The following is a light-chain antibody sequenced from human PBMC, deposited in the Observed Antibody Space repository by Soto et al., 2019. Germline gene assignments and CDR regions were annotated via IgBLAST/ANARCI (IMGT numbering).Light chain of an antibody. CDR3: QQYYSYPPT. J-gene: IGKJ2*01. V-gene: IGKV1-5*03. CDR1: QSFSSW. CDR2: KAS. Sequence: DIQLTQSPSTLSASVGDRVTITCRASQSFSSWLAWYQQKPGTAPKLLIYKASSLESGVPSRFSGSGSGTEFTLTISSLQPDDFATYYCQQYYSYPPTFGQGTKVDIK.